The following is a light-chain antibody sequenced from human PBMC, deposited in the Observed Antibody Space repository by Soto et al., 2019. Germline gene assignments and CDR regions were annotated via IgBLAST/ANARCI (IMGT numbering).Light chain of an antibody. CDR3: CAYAATYTYV. CDR2: QGY. V-gene: IGLV2-23*01. J-gene: IGLJ1*01. CDR1: SSDVGKYNL. Sequence: QSALTQPASVSGSPGQSITISCTGTSSDVGKYNLVSWYQQHPGKAPKVMILQGYKRPSGVSNRFSGSKFGYTASLTISGLQAEDEAEYYCCAYAATYTYVFGTGTKLTVL.